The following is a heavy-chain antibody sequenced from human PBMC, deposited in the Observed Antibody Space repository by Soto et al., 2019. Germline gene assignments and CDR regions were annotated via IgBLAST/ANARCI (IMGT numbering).Heavy chain of an antibody. J-gene: IGHJ6*02. CDR3: ARARPSEYYYYGMDV. CDR1: GFSFGSYD. V-gene: IGHV3-13*01. CDR2: IGTAGDT. Sequence: GGSLRLSCVASGFSFGSYDMHWVRQATGKGLEWVSAIGTAGDTYYPGSVKGRFTISRENAKNSLYLQMNSLRAGDTAVYYCARARPSEYYYYGMDVWGQGTTVTVSS.